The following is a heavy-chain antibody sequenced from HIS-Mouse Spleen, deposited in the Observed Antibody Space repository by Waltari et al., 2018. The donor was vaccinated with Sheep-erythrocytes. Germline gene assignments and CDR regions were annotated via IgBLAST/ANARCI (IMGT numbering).Heavy chain of an antibody. CDR1: GFTFSSYS. Sequence: EVQLVESGGGLVKPGGSLRLSCAASGFTFSSYSMNWVRQAPGEGLDWVASMSSSSSYIYYADSVKGRFTISRDNAKNSLYLQMNSLRAEDTAVYYCARDRAAEAFDIWGQGTMVTVSS. J-gene: IGHJ3*02. D-gene: IGHD6-13*01. CDR3: ARDRAAEAFDI. V-gene: IGHV3-21*01. CDR2: MSSSSSYI.